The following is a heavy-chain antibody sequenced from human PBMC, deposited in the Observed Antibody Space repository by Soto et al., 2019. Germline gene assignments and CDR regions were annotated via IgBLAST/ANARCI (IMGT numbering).Heavy chain of an antibody. CDR1: GYTFTSYD. CDR2: MNPNSGNT. J-gene: IGHJ4*02. D-gene: IGHD2-15*01. V-gene: IGHV1-8*01. Sequence: GASVKVSCKASGYTFTSYDINWVRQATGQGLEWMGWMNPNSGNTGYAQKFQGRVTMTRNTSISTAYMELSSLRSEDTAVYYCARVALEGVVPAIDYWGQGTLVTVSS. CDR3: ARVALEGVVPAIDY.